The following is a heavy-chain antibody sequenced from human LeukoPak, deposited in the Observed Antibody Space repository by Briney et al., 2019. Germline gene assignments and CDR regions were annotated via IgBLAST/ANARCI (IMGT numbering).Heavy chain of an antibody. CDR3: TIVVVVAATPVPKNVRAAEYFQH. CDR2: SRSKAYGGTT. Sequence: GGSLRLSCTASGFTFGDYAMSWVRQAPGKGLEWVGFSRSKAYGGTTEYAASVKGRFTISRDDSKSIAYLQMNSLKTEDTAVYYCTIVVVVAATPVPKNVRAAEYFQHWGQGTLVTVSS. V-gene: IGHV3-49*04. J-gene: IGHJ1*01. D-gene: IGHD2-15*01. CDR1: GFTFGDYA.